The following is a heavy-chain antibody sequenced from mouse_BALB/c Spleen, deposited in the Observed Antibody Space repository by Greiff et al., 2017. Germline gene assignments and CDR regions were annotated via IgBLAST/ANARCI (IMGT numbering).Heavy chain of an antibody. J-gene: IGHJ3*01. CDR3: AREESGFAY. V-gene: IGHV5-17*02. CDR1: GFTFSSFG. D-gene: IGHD1-3*01. CDR2: ISSGNSTI. Sequence: EVLLVESGGGLVQPGGSRKLSCAASGFTFSSFGMHWVRQAPEKGLEWVAYISSGNSTIYYADTVKGRFTISRDNPKNTLFLHMTSLRSEDTAMYYCAREESGFAYWGQGTLVTVSA.